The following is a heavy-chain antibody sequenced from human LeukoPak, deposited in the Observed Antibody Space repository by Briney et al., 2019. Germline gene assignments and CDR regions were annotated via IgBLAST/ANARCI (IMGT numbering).Heavy chain of an antibody. D-gene: IGHD6-19*01. CDR1: GGSFSVYY. J-gene: IGHJ6*03. Sequence: SETLSLTCAVYGGSFSVYYWSWIRQPPGKGLEWIGEINHSGSTNYNPSLKSRVTISVDTSKNQFSLKLSSVTAADTAVYYCARGRIAVAGTSYYYMDVWGKGTTVTVSS. CDR3: ARGRIAVAGTSYYYMDV. V-gene: IGHV4-34*01. CDR2: INHSGST.